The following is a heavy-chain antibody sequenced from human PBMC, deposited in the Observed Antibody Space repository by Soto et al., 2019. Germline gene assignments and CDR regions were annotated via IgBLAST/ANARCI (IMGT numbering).Heavy chain of an antibody. CDR1: GFTFSRYW. Sequence: EVQLVESGGGLVQPGGSLRLSCAASGFTFSRYWMNWVRQAPGKGLEWVSRISTDGSNTDYAESVKGRFTISRDNEKNTWDRKMHRLRAEETAMYYCAGWGRIVPVGGDGFDMWGQGTMVAVSA. D-gene: IGHD2-21*01. CDR2: ISTDGSNT. J-gene: IGHJ3*02. V-gene: IGHV3-74*01. CDR3: AGWGRIVPVGGDGFDM.